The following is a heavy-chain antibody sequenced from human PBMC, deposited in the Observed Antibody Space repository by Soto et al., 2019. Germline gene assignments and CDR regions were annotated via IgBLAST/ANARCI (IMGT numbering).Heavy chain of an antibody. J-gene: IGHJ4*02. V-gene: IGHV3-23*01. CDR3: ARVGSGWSPFDY. D-gene: IGHD6-19*01. CDR1: EFTFSSYA. Sequence: GGSLRLSCAASEFTFSSYAMSWVRQAPGKGLEWVSIISASGGTTYYADSVKGRFTISRDSSKKTVYLQMNSLRAEDTAIYYCARVGSGWSPFDYWGQGTLVTVSS. CDR2: ISASGGTT.